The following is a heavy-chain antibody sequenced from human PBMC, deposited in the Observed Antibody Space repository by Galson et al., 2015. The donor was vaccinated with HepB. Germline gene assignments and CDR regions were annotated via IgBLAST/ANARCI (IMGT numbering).Heavy chain of an antibody. Sequence: QSGAEVKKPGESLKISCMGSGYIFSTHWIGWVRQMPGKGLEWMAIIYPGDPDTRYSPSFQGQVTISVDQSITTAYLQWSSLKASDTAIYYCARRNGKVDYSYYGLDVWGQGTTVTVSS. V-gene: IGHV5-51*03. J-gene: IGHJ6*02. CDR2: IYPGDPDT. D-gene: IGHD5-12*01. CDR3: ARRNGKVDYSYYGLDV. CDR1: GYIFSTHW.